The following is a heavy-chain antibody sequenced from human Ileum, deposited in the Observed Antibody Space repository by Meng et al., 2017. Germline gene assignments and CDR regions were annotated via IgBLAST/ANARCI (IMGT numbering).Heavy chain of an antibody. V-gene: IGHV1-2*06. CDR1: GYTFTGYH. CDR2: INPNSGGT. J-gene: IGHJ5*02. Sequence: QVHLVQSGADVKKPGASVKVSCKASGYTFTGYHMHWVRQAPGQGLEWMGRINPNSGGTIYAQKFQGRVTMTRDTPISTGYMELSRLRSDDTAVYYCAIITAGGAWGQGTLVTVSS. CDR3: AIITAGGA. D-gene: IGHD1-20*01.